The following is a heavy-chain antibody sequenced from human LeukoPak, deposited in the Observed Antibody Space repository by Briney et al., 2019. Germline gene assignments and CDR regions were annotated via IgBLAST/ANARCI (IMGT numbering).Heavy chain of an antibody. CDR1: GGSISSTSYY. CDR3: ARIEYSGPVDY. V-gene: IGHV4-39*07. CDR2: IYYSGRT. D-gene: IGHD1-26*01. J-gene: IGHJ4*02. Sequence: PSETLSLTCTVSGGSISSTSYYWGWIRQPPGKGLECIGNIYYSGRTYYNPSLKSRVTISVDTSKNQFSLKLSSVTAADTAVYYCARIEYSGPVDYWGQGTLVTVSS.